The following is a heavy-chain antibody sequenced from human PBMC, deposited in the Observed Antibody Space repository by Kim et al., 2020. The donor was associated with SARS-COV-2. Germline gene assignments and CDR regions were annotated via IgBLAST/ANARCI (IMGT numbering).Heavy chain of an antibody. CDR1: GGSFSGYY. J-gene: IGHJ4*02. V-gene: IGHV4-34*01. Sequence: SETLSLTCAVYGGSFSGYYWSWIRQPPGKGLEWIGEINHSGSTNYNRSLKSRVTISVDTSKNQFSLKLSSVTAADTAVYYCARVSYGDYVADYWGQGTLVTVSS. CDR2: INHSGST. CDR3: ARVSYGDYVADY. D-gene: IGHD4-17*01.